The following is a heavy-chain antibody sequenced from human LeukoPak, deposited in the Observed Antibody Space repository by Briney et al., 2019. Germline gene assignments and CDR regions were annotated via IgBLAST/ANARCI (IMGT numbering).Heavy chain of an antibody. V-gene: IGHV3-23*01. CDR3: AKVNPKVREVSHYHYYYYMDV. D-gene: IGHD3-10*01. J-gene: IGHJ6*03. CDR1: GFTFNSYA. Sequence: GGSLRLSCAASGFTFNSYAMTWVRQAPGKGLEWVSVIVGSGGGTYYADSVKGRFIISRDNSKNTLSLQMNSLRAEDTAMYYCAKVNPKVREVSHYHYYYYMDVWGKGTTVTISS. CDR2: IVGSGGGT.